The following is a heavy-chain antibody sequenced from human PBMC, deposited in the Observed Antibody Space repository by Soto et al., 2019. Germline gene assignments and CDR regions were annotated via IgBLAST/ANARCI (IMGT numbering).Heavy chain of an antibody. CDR2: ISSNGGST. V-gene: IGHV3-64D*08. Sequence: GGSLRLSCSVSGLTFSNYAMHWVRQAPGKGLEYAAAISSNGGSTYYADSVKGRFTISRDNSKNTLYLQMNSLRAEDTAVYYCVKARSFKDYHHSSGFIPSDAFDIWGQGTMVTVSS. D-gene: IGHD3-22*01. CDR3: VKARSFKDYHHSSGFIPSDAFDI. J-gene: IGHJ3*02. CDR1: GLTFSNYA.